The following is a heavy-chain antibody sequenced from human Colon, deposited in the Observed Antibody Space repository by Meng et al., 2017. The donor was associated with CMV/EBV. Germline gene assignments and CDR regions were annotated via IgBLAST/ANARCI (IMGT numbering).Heavy chain of an antibody. V-gene: IGHV1-69*05. CDR2: FIPIFHAP. D-gene: IGHD4-23*01. J-gene: IGHJ4*02. CDR1: GYTFTNYN. CDR3: ARGNFSGNTCDTYFDQ. Sequence: SGYTFTNYNINWVRPPPGQGLELLGGFIPIFHAPHYAQKIQGSVTITTDKSTTTAYMELSSLRSEDTAVYYCARGNFSGNTCDTYFDQWGQGTLVTVSS.